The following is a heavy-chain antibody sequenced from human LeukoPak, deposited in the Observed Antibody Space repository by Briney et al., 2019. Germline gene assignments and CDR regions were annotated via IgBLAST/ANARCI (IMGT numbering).Heavy chain of an antibody. V-gene: IGHV3-48*04. Sequence: GGSLRLSCAASGFTFSSYSMNWVRQAPGKGLEWVSYISSSSSTIYYADSVKGRFTISRDNAKNSLSLQMSSLRVEDTAVYYCARDLYGSGGDAFDIWGQGTMVTVSS. CDR2: ISSSSSTI. D-gene: IGHD3-10*01. J-gene: IGHJ3*02. CDR1: GFTFSSYS. CDR3: ARDLYGSGGDAFDI.